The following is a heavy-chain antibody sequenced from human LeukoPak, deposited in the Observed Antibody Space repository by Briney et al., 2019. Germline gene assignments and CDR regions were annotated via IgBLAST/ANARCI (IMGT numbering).Heavy chain of an antibody. V-gene: IGHV1-46*01. J-gene: IGHJ3*02. CDR1: TSR. CDR2: INPSGGST. Sequence: GASVKVSCKATSRISWVRQAPGQGLEWMGIINPSGGSTSYAQKFQGRVTMTRDTSTSTVYMELSSLRSEDTAVYYCARVCVLDAFDIWGQGTMVTVSS. CDR3: ARVCVLDAFDI. D-gene: IGHD5/OR15-5a*01.